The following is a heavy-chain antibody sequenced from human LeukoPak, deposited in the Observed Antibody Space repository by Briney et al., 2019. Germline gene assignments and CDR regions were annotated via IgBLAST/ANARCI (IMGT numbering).Heavy chain of an antibody. V-gene: IGHV4-59*01. CDR1: GDSITSYY. J-gene: IGHJ4*02. CDR3: ARGHSSSWYAWGY. Sequence: PSEALSLTCSVSGDSITSYYWSWIRQPPGKGLEWIGYIYYSGSPNYNPSLKSRVSISVDTSKNQFSLRLSSVIAAGTAVYYCARGHSSSWYAWGYWGQGTLVTVSS. CDR2: IYYSGSP. D-gene: IGHD6-13*01.